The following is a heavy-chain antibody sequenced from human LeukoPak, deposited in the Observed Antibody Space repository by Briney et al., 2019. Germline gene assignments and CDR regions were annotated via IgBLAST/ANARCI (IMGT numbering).Heavy chain of an antibody. D-gene: IGHD3-3*01. CDR1: GFTFSSHW. Sequence: GGSLRLSCAASGFTFSSHWMHWVRQAPGKGLEWVSYISSSSSTIYYADSVKGRFTISRDNAKNSLYLQMNSLRAEDTAVYYCVRFLEWFDYWGQGTLVTVSS. J-gene: IGHJ4*02. CDR3: VRFLEWFDY. CDR2: ISSSSSTI. V-gene: IGHV3-48*01.